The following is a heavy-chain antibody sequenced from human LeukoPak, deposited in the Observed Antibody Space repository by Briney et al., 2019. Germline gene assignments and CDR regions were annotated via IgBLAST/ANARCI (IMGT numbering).Heavy chain of an antibody. Sequence: GGSLRLSCTASGFAFSNYAMSWVRQAPGKGLEWVSAISGSGGSTYYADSVKGRFTISRDNSKNTLYLQMNSLRAEDTAVYYCAKGGEGDYGSGSEIDYWGQGTLVTVSS. CDR2: ISGSGGST. CDR3: AKGGEGDYGSGSEIDY. D-gene: IGHD3-10*01. J-gene: IGHJ4*02. CDR1: GFAFSNYA. V-gene: IGHV3-23*01.